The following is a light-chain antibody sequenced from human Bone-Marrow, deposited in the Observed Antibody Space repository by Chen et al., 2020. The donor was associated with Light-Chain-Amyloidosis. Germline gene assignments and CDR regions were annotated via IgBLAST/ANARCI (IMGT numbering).Light chain of an antibody. J-gene: IGLJ1*01. CDR3: SLYIGSGTYV. V-gene: IGLV2-14*03. Sequence: QSALTQPASVSGSPGQSIPISCTGTSSAIGSYDYVSWYQRHPGEAPKLMIYDVSYRPSGISDRFAGFTSANTASLPISGLQGEDEADYFCSLYIGSGTYVFGSGTKVTVL. CDR1: SSAIGSYDY. CDR2: DVS.